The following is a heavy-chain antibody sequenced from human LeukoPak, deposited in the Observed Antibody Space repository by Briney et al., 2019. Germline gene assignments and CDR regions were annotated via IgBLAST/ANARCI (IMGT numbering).Heavy chain of an antibody. CDR1: GFTFSSYW. CDR3: ARDEGDADYYYYMDV. D-gene: IGHD1-26*01. V-gene: IGHV3-7*01. CDR2: IKQDGSEK. J-gene: IGHJ6*03. Sequence: GGSLRLSCVASGFTFSSYWMSWVRQAPGKVLEWVANIKQDGSEKYYVDSVKGRFTISRDNAKNSLYLQMNSLRAEDTAVYYCARDEGDADYYYYMDVWGKGTTVTVSS.